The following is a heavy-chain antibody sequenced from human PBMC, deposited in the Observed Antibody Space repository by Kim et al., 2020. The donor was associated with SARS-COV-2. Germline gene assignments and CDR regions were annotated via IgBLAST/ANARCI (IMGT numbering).Heavy chain of an antibody. CDR2: IYPGDSDT. Sequence: GESLKISCKGSGYSFTSYWIGWVRQMPGKGLEWMGIIYPGDSDTRYSPSFQGQVTISADKSISTAYLQWSSLKALDTAMYYCARGSIAAALYEDWFDPWGQGTLVTVSS. V-gene: IGHV5-51*01. CDR1: GYSFTSYW. CDR3: ARGSIAAALYEDWFDP. D-gene: IGHD6-13*01. J-gene: IGHJ5*02.